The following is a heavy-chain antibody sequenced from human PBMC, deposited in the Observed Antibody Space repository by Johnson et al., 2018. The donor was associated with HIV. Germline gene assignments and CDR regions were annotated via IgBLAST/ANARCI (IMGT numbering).Heavy chain of an antibody. CDR2: IRYDGSNK. CDR3: AKDGGSYGGAFDI. Sequence: QVQLVESGGGVVQPGGSLRLSCAASEFTFSTYGMHWVRQAPGKGLEWVAFIRYDGSNKYYADSVKGRFTVSRDNSKNTLYLQMNSLRAEDTAVYYCAKDGGSYGGAFDIWGQGTMVTVSS. D-gene: IGHD1-26*01. CDR1: EFTFSTYG. J-gene: IGHJ3*02. V-gene: IGHV3-30*02.